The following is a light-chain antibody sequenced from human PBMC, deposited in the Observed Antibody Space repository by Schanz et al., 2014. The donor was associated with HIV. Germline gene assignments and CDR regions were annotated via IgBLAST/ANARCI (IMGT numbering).Light chain of an antibody. CDR1: QTIDNH. CDR2: GAS. Sequence: DIQMTQSPSSLSASVGDRVTITCRASQTIDNHLNWYQQKPGTAPKVLISGASSLQTGVPSRFSGSRSGTVFTLTINGLQPEDSATYYCQQGETFPTFGQGTKLE. V-gene: IGKV1-39*01. CDR3: QQGETFPT. J-gene: IGKJ2*01.